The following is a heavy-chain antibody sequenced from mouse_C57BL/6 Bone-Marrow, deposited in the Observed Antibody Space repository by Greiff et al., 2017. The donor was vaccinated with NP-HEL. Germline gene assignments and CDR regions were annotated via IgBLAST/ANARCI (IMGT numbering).Heavy chain of an antibody. J-gene: IGHJ4*01. Sequence: QVHVKQPGAELVRPGSSVKLSCKASGYTFTSYWMDWVKQRPGQGLEWIGNIYPSDSETHYNQKFKDKATLTVDKSSSTAYMQLSSLTSEDSAVYYCARGHYPRDYAMDYWGQGTSVTVSS. CDR1: GYTFTSYW. D-gene: IGHD3-3*01. CDR2: IYPSDSET. CDR3: ARGHYPRDYAMDY. V-gene: IGHV1-61*01.